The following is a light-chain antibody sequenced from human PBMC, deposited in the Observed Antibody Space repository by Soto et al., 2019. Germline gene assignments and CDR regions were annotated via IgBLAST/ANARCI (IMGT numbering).Light chain of an antibody. V-gene: IGKV1-39*01. Sequence: DIQMTQSPSSLSASVGDRVTITCRASQSISSYLNWYQQKPGKAPKLLIYAASSLQSGVPSRFSDIGSGTEFTLTVSSLPPEDFGTYYWQQLKSYPLTFGGGTKVDIK. CDR2: AAS. CDR3: QQLKSYPLT. J-gene: IGKJ4*02. CDR1: QSISSY.